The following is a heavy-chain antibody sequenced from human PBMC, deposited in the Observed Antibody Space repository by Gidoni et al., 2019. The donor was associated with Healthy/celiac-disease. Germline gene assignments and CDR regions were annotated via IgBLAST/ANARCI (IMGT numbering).Heavy chain of an antibody. CDR3: ARLLPRNNFDY. CDR1: GRSISSSSYY. D-gene: IGHD1-1*01. V-gene: IGHV4-39*01. J-gene: IGHJ4*02. CDR2: IYYSGST. Sequence: QLQLQESGPGLVKPSANLSLTCTVSGRSISSSSYYWGWIRQPPGKGLEWIGSIYYSGSTYYNSSLKSRVTISVDTSKNQFSLKLSSVTAADTAVYYCARLLPRNNFDYWGQGTLVTVSS.